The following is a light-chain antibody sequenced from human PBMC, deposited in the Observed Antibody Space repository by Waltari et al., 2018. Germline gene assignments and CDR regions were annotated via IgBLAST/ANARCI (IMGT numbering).Light chain of an antibody. CDR2: WSS. V-gene: IGKV4-1*01. CDR3: QQYYSAPLT. Sequence: DIVMTQSPDSLAVSLGERATINGKSSPSVLYSSNNKNYLGWYQQKTGQPPKLLIYWSSTRESGVPDLFSGSGSGTDFTLTISSLQAEDVAVYYCQQYYSAPLTFGPGTKVDIK. J-gene: IGKJ3*01. CDR1: PSVLYSSNNKNY.